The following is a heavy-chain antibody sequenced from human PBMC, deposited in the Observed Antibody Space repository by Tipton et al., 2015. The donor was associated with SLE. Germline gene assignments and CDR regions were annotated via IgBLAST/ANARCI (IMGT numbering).Heavy chain of an antibody. V-gene: IGHV4-59*01. CDR3: ARSPPRYSTSSYFDY. J-gene: IGHJ4*02. Sequence: TLSLTCAVYGGSFSGYYWGWIRQPPGKGLEWIGHNYYIGSTNYNPSLKSRVTISLDTSKNQFSLKLSAVTAADTAVYYCARSPPRYSTSSYFDYWGQGTLVTVSS. CDR1: GGSFSGYY. D-gene: IGHD6-6*01. CDR2: NYYIGST.